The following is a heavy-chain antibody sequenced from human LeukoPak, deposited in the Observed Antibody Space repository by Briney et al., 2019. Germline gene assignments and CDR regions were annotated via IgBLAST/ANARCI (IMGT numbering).Heavy chain of an antibody. D-gene: IGHD1-26*01. J-gene: IGHJ4*02. Sequence: SGGSLRLSCAASVFTFSSYALNWVRQAPGKGLEWVSALSGSADSTYYADSLKGRFTISRDNSKNTLYLQMNSLRAEDTAVYYCATDRGRWGQGTLVTVSS. CDR2: LSGSADST. V-gene: IGHV3-23*01. CDR3: ATDRGR. CDR1: VFTFSSYA.